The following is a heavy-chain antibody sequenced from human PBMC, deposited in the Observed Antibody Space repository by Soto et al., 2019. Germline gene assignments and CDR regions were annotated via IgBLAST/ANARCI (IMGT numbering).Heavy chain of an antibody. V-gene: IGHV3-33*08. CDR3: ARADCTGAYCYSWPFNYGVDV. CDR1: GFTFNTYG. J-gene: IGHJ6*02. Sequence: QVQLMESGGGVVQPGGSLRLSCTTSGFTFNTYGMHWVRQAPGKGLEWVAIIWYDGSNKYYADSVKGRFTISRDNSKNTLYLKMNSLRDEDTALYYCARADCTGAYCYSWPFNYGVDVWGQGTTVTVSS. CDR2: IWYDGSNK. D-gene: IGHD2-8*02.